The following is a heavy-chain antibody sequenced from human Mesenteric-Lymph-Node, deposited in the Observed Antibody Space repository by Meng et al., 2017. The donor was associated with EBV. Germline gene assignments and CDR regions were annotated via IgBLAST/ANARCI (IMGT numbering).Heavy chain of an antibody. D-gene: IGHD3-10*01. CDR3: ARERGAGTYQGFDF. Sequence: VQLQEAGPGLGKPSGTLSLPCAVSGGSITTNTYWSWVRQPPGKGLEWIAEISHNGHTNYSPSLKSRVTISIDKSKNQFSLKVDSVTAADTAVYYCARERGAGTYQGFDFWGQGTLVTVSS. CDR2: ISHNGHT. CDR1: GGSITTNTY. V-gene: IGHV4-4*02. J-gene: IGHJ4*02.